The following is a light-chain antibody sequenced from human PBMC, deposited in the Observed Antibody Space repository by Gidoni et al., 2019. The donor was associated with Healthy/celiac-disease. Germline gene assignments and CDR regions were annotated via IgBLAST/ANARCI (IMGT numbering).Light chain of an antibody. Sequence: IQMTQSPSSLSASVGDRVTITCRASQSISSYLNWYQQKPGKAPKLLIYAASSLQSGVPSRFSGSGSGTDLTLTISSLQPEDFATYYCQQSYSTLPYTFGQGTKLEIK. CDR2: AAS. CDR1: QSISSY. J-gene: IGKJ2*01. V-gene: IGKV1-39*01. CDR3: QQSYSTLPYT.